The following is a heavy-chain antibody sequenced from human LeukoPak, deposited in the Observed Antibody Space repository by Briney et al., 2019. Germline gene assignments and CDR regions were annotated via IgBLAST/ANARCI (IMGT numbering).Heavy chain of an antibody. CDR3: AKDRPRGIVVVVAATGAEYFQH. V-gene: IGHV3-21*04. Sequence: GGSLRLSCAASGFTFSSYSMNWVRQAPGKGLEWVSSISSSSSYIYYADSVKGRFTISRDNSKNTLYLQMNSLRAEDTAVYYCAKDRPRGIVVVVAATGAEYFQHWGQGTLVTVSS. CDR2: ISSSSSYI. D-gene: IGHD2-15*01. J-gene: IGHJ1*01. CDR1: GFTFSSYS.